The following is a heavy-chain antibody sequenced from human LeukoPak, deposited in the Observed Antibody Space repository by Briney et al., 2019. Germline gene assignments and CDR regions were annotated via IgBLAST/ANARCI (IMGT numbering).Heavy chain of an antibody. D-gene: IGHD2-15*01. CDR1: GFTFSGYE. Sequence: GGSLRLSCTVSGFTFSGYEMNWVRQAPGKGLEWVSYISSSGSTIFYADSVKGRFTISRDNAKNSLYLQMNSLRAEDTAVYYCARRGISLWPHDDYWGQGTLVTVSS. CDR3: ARRGISLWPHDDY. CDR2: ISSSGSTI. V-gene: IGHV3-48*03. J-gene: IGHJ4*02.